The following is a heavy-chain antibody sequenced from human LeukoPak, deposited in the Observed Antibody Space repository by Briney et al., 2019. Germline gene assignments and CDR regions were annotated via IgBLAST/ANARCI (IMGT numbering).Heavy chain of an antibody. Sequence: GGSLRLSCEGSGFIFSSYAMTWVRQAPGKGLQWVSSISGSGESTYYADSMKGRFTISRDNSKNTLSLQMNSLRADDTAVYYCARDDSSGYYYFDNWGQGTLVTVSS. V-gene: IGHV3-23*01. CDR2: ISGSGEST. CDR3: ARDDSSGYYYFDN. CDR1: GFIFSSYA. J-gene: IGHJ4*02. D-gene: IGHD3-22*01.